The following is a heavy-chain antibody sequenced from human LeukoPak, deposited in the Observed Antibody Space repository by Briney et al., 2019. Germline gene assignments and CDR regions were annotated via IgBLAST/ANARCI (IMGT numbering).Heavy chain of an antibody. J-gene: IGHJ6*02. V-gene: IGHV4-59*08. D-gene: IGHD5-12*01. CDR2: IYYSGSA. CDR1: GVSISSYY. Sequence: PSETLSLTCTVSGVSISSYYWSWIRQPPGKGLEWIGYIYYSGSANYNPSLKSRVPISVDTSKKQFALKLSSVTAADTAVYCCARYSGYDSVSYYYGMDVWGQGTTVTVSS. CDR3: ARYSGYDSVSYYYGMDV.